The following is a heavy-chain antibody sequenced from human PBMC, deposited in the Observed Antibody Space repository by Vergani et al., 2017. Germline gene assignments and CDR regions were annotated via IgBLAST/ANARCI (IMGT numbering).Heavy chain of an antibody. D-gene: IGHD1-26*01. J-gene: IGHJ4*02. V-gene: IGHV3-21*01. CDR3: ARVGGGSYRTPDDY. CDR2: ISSSSSYI. Sequence: EVQLVESGGGLVKPGGSLRLSCAASGFTFSSYSMNWVRQAPGKGLEWVSSISSSSSYIYYADSVKGRFTISRDNANNSLYLQMNSLRADDTAVYYCARVGGGSYRTPDDYWGQGTLVTVSS. CDR1: GFTFSSYS.